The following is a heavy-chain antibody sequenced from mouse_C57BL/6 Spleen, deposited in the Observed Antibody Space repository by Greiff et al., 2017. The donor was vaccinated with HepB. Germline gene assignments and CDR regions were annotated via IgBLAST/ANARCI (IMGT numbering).Heavy chain of an antibody. J-gene: IGHJ2*01. V-gene: IGHV1-59*01. CDR1: GYTFTSYW. Sequence: QVQLKQPGAELVRPGTSVKLSCKASGYTFTSYWMHWVKQRPGQGLEWIGVIDPSDSYTNYNQKFKGKATLTVDTSSSTAYMQLSSLTSEDSAVYYCARSYGSSYDYFDYWGQGTTLTVSS. CDR3: ARSYGSSYDYFDY. D-gene: IGHD1-1*01. CDR2: IDPSDSYT.